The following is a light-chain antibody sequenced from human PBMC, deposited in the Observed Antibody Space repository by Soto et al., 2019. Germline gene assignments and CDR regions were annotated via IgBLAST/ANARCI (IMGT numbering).Light chain of an antibody. CDR2: DAS. CDR1: QGIDMF. J-gene: IGKJ5*01. CDR3: QQYVNLPLT. Sequence: DIQMTQSASSMSASVLYRVTITCQTRQGIDMFLNWFQQKPGKAPKLLIYDASNLETGVPSRFSGSGSGSDFTFTINNLQPEDIATYYCQQYVNLPLTFGQGTRLEIK. V-gene: IGKV1-33*01.